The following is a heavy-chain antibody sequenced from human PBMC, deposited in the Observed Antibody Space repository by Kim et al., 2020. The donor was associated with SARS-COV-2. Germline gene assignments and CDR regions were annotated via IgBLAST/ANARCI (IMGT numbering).Heavy chain of an antibody. CDR2: IYTSGST. Sequence: SETLSLTCTVSGGSISSYYWSWIRQPAGKGLEWIGRIYTSGSTNYNPSLKSRVTMSVDTSKNQFSLKLSSVTAADTAVYYCARYQTYSSGWFDAFDIWGQGTMVTVSS. V-gene: IGHV4-4*07. CDR1: GGSISSYY. D-gene: IGHD6-19*01. J-gene: IGHJ3*02. CDR3: ARYQTYSSGWFDAFDI.